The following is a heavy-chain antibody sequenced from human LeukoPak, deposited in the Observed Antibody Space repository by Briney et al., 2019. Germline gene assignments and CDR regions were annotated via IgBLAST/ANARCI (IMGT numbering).Heavy chain of an antibody. Sequence: PGGSLRLSCAASGFTFSSYGMHWVRQAPGKGLEWVAVISYDGSNKYYADSVKGRFTISRDNSKNTLYLQMNSLRAEDTAVYYCAKDRRYYDSSGYWYYFDYWGQGTLVTVSS. V-gene: IGHV3-30*18. J-gene: IGHJ4*02. D-gene: IGHD3-22*01. CDR2: ISYDGSNK. CDR3: AKDRRYYDSSGYWYYFDY. CDR1: GFTFSSYG.